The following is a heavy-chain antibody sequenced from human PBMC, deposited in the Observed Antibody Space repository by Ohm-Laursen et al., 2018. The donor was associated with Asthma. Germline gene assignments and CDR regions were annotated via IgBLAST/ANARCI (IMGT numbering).Heavy chain of an antibody. V-gene: IGHV3-33*01. J-gene: IGHJ6*02. D-gene: IGHD4-17*01. CDR2: IWHDGSNK. Sequence: SLRLSCAASGCTFSSYGMHWVRQARGKALEWVAGIWHDGSNKYYADSVKGRFTISRDNSKNTLYLQMNSLSAEDTAVYYCARGGDYEVGYYYGMDVWGQGTTVTVSS. CDR1: GCTFSSYG. CDR3: ARGGDYEVGYYYGMDV.